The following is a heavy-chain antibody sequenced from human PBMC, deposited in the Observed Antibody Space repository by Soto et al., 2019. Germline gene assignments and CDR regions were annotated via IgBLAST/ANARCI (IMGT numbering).Heavy chain of an antibody. CDR2: IIPIFGTA. J-gene: IGHJ6*02. V-gene: IGHV1-69*13. CDR1: GGTFSSYA. Sequence: SVKVSCKASGGTFSSYAISWVRQAPGQGLEWMGGIIPIFGTANYAQKFQGRVTITADESTSTAYMELSSLRSEDTAVYYCARGEYYYGSGDYYYCYGMDVWGQGTTVTVSS. D-gene: IGHD3-10*01. CDR3: ARGEYYYGSGDYYYCYGMDV.